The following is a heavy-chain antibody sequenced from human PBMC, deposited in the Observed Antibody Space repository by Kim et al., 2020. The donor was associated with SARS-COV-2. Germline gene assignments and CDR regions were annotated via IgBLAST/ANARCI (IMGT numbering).Heavy chain of an antibody. J-gene: IGHJ4*02. Sequence: YYADSGKGRFTISRDNSKNTLYLQMNSLRAEDTAVYYCAKSVATISSFDYWGQGTLVTVSS. D-gene: IGHD5-12*01. V-gene: IGHV3-33*06. CDR3: AKSVATISSFDY.